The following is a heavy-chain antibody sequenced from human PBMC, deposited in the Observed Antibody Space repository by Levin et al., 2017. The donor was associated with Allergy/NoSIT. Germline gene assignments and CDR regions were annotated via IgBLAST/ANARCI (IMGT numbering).Heavy chain of an antibody. CDR2: ISYDGSNK. CDR3: ANGRAKPGIAVAGV. V-gene: IGHV3-30*18. J-gene: IGHJ4*02. Sequence: GGSLRLSCAASGFTFSSYGMHWVRQAPGKGLEWVAVISYDGSNKYYADSVKGRFTISRDNSKNSLYLQMNSLRAEDTAVYYCANGRAKPGIAVAGVWGQGTLVTVSS. CDR1: GFTFSSYG. D-gene: IGHD6-19*01.